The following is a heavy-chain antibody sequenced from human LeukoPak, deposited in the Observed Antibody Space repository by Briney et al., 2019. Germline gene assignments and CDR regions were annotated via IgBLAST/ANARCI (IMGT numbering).Heavy chain of an antibody. CDR2: ISGSGGGT. Sequence: GGSLRLSCAASGFTFVTFAMGWDRQAPGTGLEWVSTISGSGGGTYYADSVKGRFTISRDNSKNTLYLQMNSLRAEDTAVYYCAKHKGAGSRYSYSMDVWGKGATATVSS. CDR1: GFTFVTFA. CDR3: AKHKGAGSRYSYSMDV. D-gene: IGHD6-13*01. V-gene: IGHV3-23*01. J-gene: IGHJ6*03.